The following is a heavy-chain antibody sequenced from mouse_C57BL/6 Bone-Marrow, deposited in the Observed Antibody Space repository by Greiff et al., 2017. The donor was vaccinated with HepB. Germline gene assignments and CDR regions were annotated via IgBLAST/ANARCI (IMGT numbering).Heavy chain of an antibody. CDR2: SRNKANDYTT. CDR1: GFTFSDFY. V-gene: IGHV7-1*01. Sequence: EVKLMESGGGLVQSGRSLRLSCATSGFTFSDFYMEWVRQAPGKGLEWIAASRNKANDYTTEYSASVKGRFIVSRDTSQSILYLQMNALRAEDTAIYYCARDAADDCYFWYFDVWGTGTTVTVSS. D-gene: IGHD2-3*01. J-gene: IGHJ1*03. CDR3: ARDAADDCYFWYFDV.